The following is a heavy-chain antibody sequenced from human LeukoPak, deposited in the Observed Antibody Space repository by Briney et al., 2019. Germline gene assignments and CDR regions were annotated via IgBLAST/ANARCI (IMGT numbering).Heavy chain of an antibody. V-gene: IGHV4-34*01. D-gene: IGHD6-6*01. CDR1: GGSFSGYY. Sequence: PSETLSLTCAVYGGSFSGYYWSWIRQPPGKGLEWIGEINHSGSTNYNPSLKSRVTISVDTSKNQFSLKLTSVTAADTAVYYCARAPSSSSAFDYWGQGTLVTVSS. CDR2: INHSGST. J-gene: IGHJ4*02. CDR3: ARAPSSSSAFDY.